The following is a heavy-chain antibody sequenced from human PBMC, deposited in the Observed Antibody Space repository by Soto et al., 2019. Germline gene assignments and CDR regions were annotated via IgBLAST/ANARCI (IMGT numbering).Heavy chain of an antibody. V-gene: IGHV6-1*01. CDR2: TYYRSKWYN. J-gene: IGHJ4*02. CDR1: GDSVSTNSAT. Sequence: SQTLSLTCDISGDSVSTNSATCNWIRQSPSRGLEWLGRTYYRSKWYNDYAVSVKSRITINPDTSKNQFSLQLNSVTPEDMAVYYCARDGYYYDSSGDFDYWGQGTLVTVSS. CDR3: ARDGYYYDSSGDFDY. D-gene: IGHD3-22*01.